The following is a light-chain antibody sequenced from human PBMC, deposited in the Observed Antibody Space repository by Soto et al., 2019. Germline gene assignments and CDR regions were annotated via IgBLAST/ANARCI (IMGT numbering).Light chain of an antibody. V-gene: IGLV2-8*01. Sequence: QSALTQPPSASVSPGQPVTISCTGTSGDGGGYNRVSWYKQHPGKAPKHRIYEVSQRPTGVPVRFSGSMSGNTASLTVSGLQSEDEGDYYCAAWDDSLNGPVFGTGTKLTVL. J-gene: IGLJ1*01. CDR2: EVS. CDR1: SGDGGGYNR. CDR3: AAWDDSLNGPV.